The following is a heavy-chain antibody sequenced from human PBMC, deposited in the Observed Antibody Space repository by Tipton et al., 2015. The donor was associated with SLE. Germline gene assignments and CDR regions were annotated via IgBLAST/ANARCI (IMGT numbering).Heavy chain of an antibody. CDR1: GFTFSAYG. CDR2: IYSGGKT. V-gene: IGHV3-23*03. J-gene: IGHJ4*02. Sequence: AVSGFTFSAYGMSWVRQAPGKGLEWVSLIYSGGKTSFADSVKGRFSISRDNSENTLHLQMRSLRAEDTAVYYCAKLDGYNSNYFDSWGQGTLVTVSS. CDR3: AKLDGYNSNYFDS. D-gene: IGHD1-1*01.